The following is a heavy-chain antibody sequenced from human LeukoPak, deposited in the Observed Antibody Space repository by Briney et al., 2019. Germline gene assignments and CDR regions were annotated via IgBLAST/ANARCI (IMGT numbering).Heavy chain of an antibody. D-gene: IGHD6-6*01. J-gene: IGHJ5*02. V-gene: IGHV5-10-1*01. CDR3: ARRVSSSGWFDP. CDR2: IDPSDSYT. CDR1: GYSFTSYW. Sequence: GESLKISCKGSGYSFTSYWTSWVRQMPGKGLEWMGRIDPSDSYTNYSPSFQGHVTIPADKSISTAYLQWSSLKASDTAMYYCARRVSSSGWFDPWGQGTLVTVSS.